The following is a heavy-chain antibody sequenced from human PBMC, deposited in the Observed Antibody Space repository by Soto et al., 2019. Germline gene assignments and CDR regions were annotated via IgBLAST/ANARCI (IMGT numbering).Heavy chain of an antibody. J-gene: IGHJ4*02. CDR2: ISSSSYI. Sequence: GGSLRLSCAASGFTFSSYSMNWVRQAPGKGLEWVSSISSSSYIYYADSVKGRFTISRDNAKNSLYLQMNSLRAEDTAVYYCARDSGDYSLYYFDYWGQGTLVTVSS. V-gene: IGHV3-21*01. D-gene: IGHD4-17*01. CDR3: ARDSGDYSLYYFDY. CDR1: GFTFSSYS.